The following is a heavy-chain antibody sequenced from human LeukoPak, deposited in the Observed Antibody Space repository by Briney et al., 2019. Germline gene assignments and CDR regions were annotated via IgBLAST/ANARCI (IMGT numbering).Heavy chain of an antibody. J-gene: IGHJ4*02. CDR2: MNPNSGNT. CDR3: ARDIGYSSGWYGID. CDR1: GYTFTSYD. D-gene: IGHD6-19*01. Sequence: ASVKVSCKASGYTFTSYDINWVRQATGQGLEWMGWMNPNSGNTGYAQKFQGRVTMTTDTSTSTAYMELRSLRSDDTAVYYCARDIGYSSGWYGIDWGQGTLVTVSS. V-gene: IGHV1-8*01.